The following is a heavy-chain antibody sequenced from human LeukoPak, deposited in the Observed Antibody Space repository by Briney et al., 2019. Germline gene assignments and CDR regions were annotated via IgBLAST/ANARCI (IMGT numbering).Heavy chain of an antibody. CDR3: ARDGATMIVVGGDAFDI. D-gene: IGHD3-22*01. J-gene: IGHJ3*02. CDR1: GYTFTGYY. Sequence: GASVKVSCKASGYTFTGYYMHWVRQAPGQGLEWMGWINPNSGGTNYAQKFQGRVTMTRDTSISTAYMELSRLRSDDTAVYYCARDGATMIVVGGDAFDIWGQGTMVTVSS. V-gene: IGHV1-2*02. CDR2: INPNSGGT.